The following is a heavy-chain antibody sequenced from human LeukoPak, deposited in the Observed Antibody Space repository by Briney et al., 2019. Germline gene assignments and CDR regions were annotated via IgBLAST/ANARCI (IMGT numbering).Heavy chain of an antibody. Sequence: GGSLRLSCAASGFTVSSNYMSWVRQAPGKGLEWVSRINSDGSSTTYADSVKGRFTISRDNAKNTLYLQMNSLRAEDTAVYYCARGQVGAKDYWGQGTLVTVSS. J-gene: IGHJ4*02. CDR1: GFTVSSNY. CDR2: INSDGSST. D-gene: IGHD1-26*01. CDR3: ARGQVGAKDY. V-gene: IGHV3-74*01.